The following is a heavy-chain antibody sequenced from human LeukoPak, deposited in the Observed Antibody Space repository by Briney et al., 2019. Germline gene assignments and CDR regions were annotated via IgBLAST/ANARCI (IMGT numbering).Heavy chain of an antibody. V-gene: IGHV3-23*01. CDR3: AKVPQWSSFRFFDY. CDR2: ISGSGGST. D-gene: IGHD6-13*01. J-gene: IGHJ4*02. CDR1: GFTFSSYA. Sequence: GGSLRLSCAASGFTFSSYAMSGVRQAPGKGLEWVSAISGSGGSTYYADSVKGRFTISRDNSKNTLYLQMNSLRAEDTAVYYCAKVPQWSSFRFFDYWGQGTLVTVSS.